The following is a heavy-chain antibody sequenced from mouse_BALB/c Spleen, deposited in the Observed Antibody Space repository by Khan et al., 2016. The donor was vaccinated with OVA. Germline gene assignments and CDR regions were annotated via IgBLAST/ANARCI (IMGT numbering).Heavy chain of an antibody. CDR2: INPHIGET. CDR1: GYSFTGYF. J-gene: IGHJ2*01. V-gene: IGHV1-20*02. D-gene: IGHD1-1*01. CDR3: TRIYRSDLDY. Sequence: VQLKQSGPELVRPGASVKISCKASGYSFTGYFMNWVMLSHGKSLEWIGRINPHIGETFYNQRFKDKATLTVNESSSTAHMELRSLASEDAAVYYCTRIYRSDLDYWGQGTTLTVSS.